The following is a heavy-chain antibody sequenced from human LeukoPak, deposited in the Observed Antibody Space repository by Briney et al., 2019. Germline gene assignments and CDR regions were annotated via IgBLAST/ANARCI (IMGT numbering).Heavy chain of an antibody. Sequence: GGSLRLSCAASGFTFSNAWMSWVRQAPGKGLEWVGRIKSKTDGGTTDYTAPVKGRFTISRDDSKNTLYLQMNSLKTEDTAVYYCTTATSGYDWAEYYYYMDVWGKGTTVTVSS. CDR2: IKSKTDGGTT. D-gene: IGHD5-12*01. J-gene: IGHJ6*03. CDR3: TTATSGYDWAEYYYYMDV. CDR1: GFTFSNAW. V-gene: IGHV3-15*01.